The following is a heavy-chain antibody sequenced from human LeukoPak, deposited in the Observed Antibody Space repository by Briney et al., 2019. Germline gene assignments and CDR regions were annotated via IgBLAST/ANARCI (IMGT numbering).Heavy chain of an antibody. CDR3: VYRASSLSGMDV. CDR1: VFTFSSYS. Sequence: GGSLRLSCAASVFTFSSYSMNWVRQAPGKGLEWVSYISSSSTAIYYADSVKSRFTISRDNAKNSLYLQMNSLRDEDTAVYYCVYRASSLSGMDVWGKGTTVTVSS. J-gene: IGHJ6*03. D-gene: IGHD3-16*02. V-gene: IGHV3-48*02. CDR2: ISSSSTAI.